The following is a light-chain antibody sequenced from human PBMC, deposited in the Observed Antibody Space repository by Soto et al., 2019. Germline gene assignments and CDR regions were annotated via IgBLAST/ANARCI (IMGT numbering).Light chain of an antibody. CDR2: EVN. Sequence: ALTQPASVSGSPGQSITISCTGAISDVGGYSYVSWYQQYPGKAPKLIIFEVNVRPSGVSDRFSGSKSGNTASLTISGLQAEDEADYFCSDTTTSALAVFGTGTKGTVL. J-gene: IGLJ1*01. V-gene: IGLV2-14*01. CDR3: SDTTTSALAV. CDR1: ISDVGGYSY.